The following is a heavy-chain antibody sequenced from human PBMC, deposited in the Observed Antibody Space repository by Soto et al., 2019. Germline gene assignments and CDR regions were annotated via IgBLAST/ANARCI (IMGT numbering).Heavy chain of an antibody. J-gene: IGHJ6*02. CDR3: ARDEGWWKAGDSSYAYGMDV. CDR1: GFTFSSYG. CDR2: IWYDGSNK. Sequence: SGGSLRLSCAASGFTFSSYGMHWVRQAPGKGLEWVAVIWYDGSNKYYADSVKGRFTISRDNSKNTLYLQMNSLRAEDTAVYYCARDEGWWKAGDSSYAYGMDVWGQGTTVTVSS. V-gene: IGHV3-33*01. D-gene: IGHD6-13*01.